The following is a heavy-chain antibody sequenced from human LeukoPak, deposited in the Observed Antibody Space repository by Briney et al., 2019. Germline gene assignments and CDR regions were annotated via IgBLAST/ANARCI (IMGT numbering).Heavy chain of an antibody. V-gene: IGHV3-53*05. CDR2: IYSGGST. Sequence: PGGSLRLSCAASGFTFSSYAMSWVRQAPGKGLEWVSVIYSGGSTYYADSVKGRFTISRDNSKNTPYLQMNSLRSEDTAVYYCARDWWELARIPHAFDIWGQGTMVTVSS. CDR1: GFTFSSYA. D-gene: IGHD1-26*01. CDR3: ARDWWELARIPHAFDI. J-gene: IGHJ3*02.